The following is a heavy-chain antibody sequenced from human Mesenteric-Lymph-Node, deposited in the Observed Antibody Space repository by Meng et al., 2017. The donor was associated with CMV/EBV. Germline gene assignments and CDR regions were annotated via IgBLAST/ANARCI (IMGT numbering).Heavy chain of an antibody. CDR1: EFIFSLES. CDR3: ARDGPGAGTSSWYISY. J-gene: IGHJ4*02. D-gene: IGHD6-19*01. Sequence: GGSLRLSCAASEFIFSLESMNWVRQAPGKGLEWVSFISRDSNTRYYADSVKGRFTISRDNAKNSLYLQMSSLRAEDTAVYYCARDGPGAGTSSWYISYWGQGTLVTVSS. V-gene: IGHV3-48*04. CDR2: ISRDSNTR.